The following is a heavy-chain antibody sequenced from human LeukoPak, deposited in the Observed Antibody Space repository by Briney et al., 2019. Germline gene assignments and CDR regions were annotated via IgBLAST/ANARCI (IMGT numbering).Heavy chain of an antibody. CDR1: GFTVSSNY. Sequence: PGGSLRLSCAASGFTVSSNYMSWVRQAPGKGLEWVSGLNWNGGSTAYADSVKGRFTISRDNAKNSLYLQMNSLRAEDTAFYYCARGTSGDYWGQGTLVTVSS. CDR2: LNWNGGST. J-gene: IGHJ4*02. D-gene: IGHD1-1*01. V-gene: IGHV3-20*04. CDR3: ARGTSGDY.